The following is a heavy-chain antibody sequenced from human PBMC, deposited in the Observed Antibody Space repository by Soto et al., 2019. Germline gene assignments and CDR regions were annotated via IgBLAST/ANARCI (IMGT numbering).Heavy chain of an antibody. CDR1: GFSLSSGGLC. CDR2: IDWDDAK. D-gene: IGHD6-19*01. CDR3: ARIPSSAWSDGLYFDY. J-gene: IGHJ4*02. V-gene: IGHV2-70*01. Sequence: SGPTLVNPTQTLTLTCAFSGFSLSSGGLCVGWIRQPPGKALEWLAIIDWDDAKYYSTSLKTRLTISKDTSKNQVVLTMTNMDPVDTATYYCARIPSSAWSDGLYFDYWGPGALVTVSS.